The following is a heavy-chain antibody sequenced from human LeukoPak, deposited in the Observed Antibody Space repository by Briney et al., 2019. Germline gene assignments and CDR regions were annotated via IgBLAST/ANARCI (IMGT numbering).Heavy chain of an antibody. V-gene: IGHV4-34*01. CDR3: ARDIRGIAAVGTGDY. CDR2: INHSGST. J-gene: IGHJ4*02. D-gene: IGHD6-13*01. Sequence: SETLSLTCAVYGGSFSGYYWSWIRQPPGKGLEWIGEINHSGSTNYNPSLKSRVTISVDTSKNQFSLKLSSVTAADTAVYYCARDIRGIAAVGTGDYWGQGTLVTVSS. CDR1: GGSFSGYY.